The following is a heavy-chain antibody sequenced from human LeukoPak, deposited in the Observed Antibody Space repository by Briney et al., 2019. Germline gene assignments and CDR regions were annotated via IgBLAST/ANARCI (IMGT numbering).Heavy chain of an antibody. CDR1: GFTFSIYG. J-gene: IGHJ4*02. Sequence: GGSLRLSCAASGFTFSIYGMHWVRQAPGKGLEWVAVISYDGSNKYYADSVKGRSTISRDNSKNTLYLQMNSLRAEDTAVYYCAKGRVTAIPDGSIDYWGQGTLVTVSS. CDR3: AKGRVTAIPDGSIDY. D-gene: IGHD2-21*02. V-gene: IGHV3-30*18. CDR2: ISYDGSNK.